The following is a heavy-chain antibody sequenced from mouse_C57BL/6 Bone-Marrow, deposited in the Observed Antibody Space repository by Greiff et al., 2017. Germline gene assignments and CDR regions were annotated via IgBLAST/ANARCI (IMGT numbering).Heavy chain of an antibody. CDR2: IYPRSGNT. CDR1: GYTFTSYG. Sequence: QVQLQQSGAELARPGASVKPSCKASGYTFTSYGISWVKQRTGQGLEWIGEIYPRSGNTYYNEKFKGKATLTADKSSSTAYMELRSLTSEDSAVYFCATPYYYGSSYQFAYWGQGTLVTVSA. V-gene: IGHV1-81*01. D-gene: IGHD1-1*01. J-gene: IGHJ3*01. CDR3: ATPYYYGSSYQFAY.